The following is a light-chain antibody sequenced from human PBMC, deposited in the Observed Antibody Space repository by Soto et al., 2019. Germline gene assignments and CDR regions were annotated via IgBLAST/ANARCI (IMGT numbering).Light chain of an antibody. CDR2: EAT. CDR3: ISYKTDDTFV. V-gene: IGLV2-14*01. J-gene: IGLJ1*01. CDR1: RSDIGASNS. Sequence: QSALAQPASVSGSPGQSITISCAGTRSDIGASNSVSWYQHLPGRSPTLIIYEATNRPSGVSERFSGSKAGDTASLTISGLQADDESEYFCISYKTDDTFVFGGGTKV.